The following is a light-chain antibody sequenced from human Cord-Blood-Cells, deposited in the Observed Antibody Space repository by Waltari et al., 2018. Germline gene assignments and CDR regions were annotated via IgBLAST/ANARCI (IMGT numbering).Light chain of an antibody. CDR1: SSDVGSYNL. J-gene: IGLJ1*01. V-gene: IGLV2-23*01. CDR2: EGS. Sequence: QSALTQPASVSGSPGQSITISCTGTSSDVGSYNLVHWYQQPPGKAPKLMIYEGSKRPSGVSNRFSGSKSGNTASLTISGLQAEDEADYYCCSYAGSSTLYVFGTGTKVTVL. CDR3: CSYAGSSTLYV.